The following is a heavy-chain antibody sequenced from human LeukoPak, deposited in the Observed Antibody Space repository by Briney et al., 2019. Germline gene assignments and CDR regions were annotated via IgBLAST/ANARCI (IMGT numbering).Heavy chain of an antibody. CDR3: ARGQVKWFGTPFAAQPHCSFDY. J-gene: IGHJ4*02. V-gene: IGHV1-18*01. D-gene: IGHD3-10*01. CDR2: ISAYNGNT. Sequence: ASVKVSCKASGYTFTSYGISWVRQAPGQGLEWMGWISAYNGNTNYAQKLQGRVTMTTDTSTSTAHMELRSLRSDDTAVYYCARGQVKWFGTPFAAQPHCSFDYWGQGTLVTVSS. CDR1: GYTFTSYG.